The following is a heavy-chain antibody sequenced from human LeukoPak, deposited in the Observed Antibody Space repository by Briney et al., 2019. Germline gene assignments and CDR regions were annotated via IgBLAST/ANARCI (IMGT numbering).Heavy chain of an antibody. CDR2: IKLDGSEK. Sequence: GGSLRLSCVASGFTFGKYWMSWVRQAPGKGLEWVANIKLDGSEKNYVDSAKGRFTISRDNTKNSLYLQMNSLRVEDTAVFYCARDQYDTWSRRGNFDSWGQGTLVIVSS. CDR3: ARDQYDTWSRRGNFDS. CDR1: GFTFGKYW. J-gene: IGHJ4*02. D-gene: IGHD3-3*01. V-gene: IGHV3-7*03.